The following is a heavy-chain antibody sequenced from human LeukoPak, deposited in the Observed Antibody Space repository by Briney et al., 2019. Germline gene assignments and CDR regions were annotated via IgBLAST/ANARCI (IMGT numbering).Heavy chain of an antibody. Sequence: GGSLRLSCAAFGFTFSNYGMNWVRQAPGKGLEWVSYISRRSDTMYDADSVKGRFTISRDNAKNSLYLQMNSLRDEDTAVYYCTRGDTAMVTWGQGTLVTVSS. D-gene: IGHD5-18*01. V-gene: IGHV3-48*02. CDR2: ISRRSDTM. CDR3: TRGDTAMVT. J-gene: IGHJ4*02. CDR1: GFTFSNYG.